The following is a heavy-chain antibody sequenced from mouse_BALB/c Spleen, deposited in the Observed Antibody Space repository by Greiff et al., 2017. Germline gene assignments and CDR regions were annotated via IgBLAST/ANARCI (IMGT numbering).Heavy chain of an antibody. J-gene: IGHJ1*01. D-gene: IGHD2-3*01. V-gene: IGHV14-1*02. Sequence: VQLQQSGAELVRPGALVKLSCKASGFNIKDYYMHWVKQRPEQGLEWIGWIDPENGNTIYDPKFQGKASITADTSSNTAYLQLSSLTSEDTAVYYCARGLLVAYWGQGTTVTVSS. CDR2: IDPENGNT. CDR3: ARGLLVAY. CDR1: GFNIKDYY.